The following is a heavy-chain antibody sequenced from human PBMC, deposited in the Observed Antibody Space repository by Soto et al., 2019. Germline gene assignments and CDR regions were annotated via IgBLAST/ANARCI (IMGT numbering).Heavy chain of an antibody. Sequence: GALRLSCAASGFTFSSYAMSWVRQAPGKGLEWVSAISGSGGSTYYADSVKGRFTISRDNSKNTLYLQMNSLRAEDTAVYYCAKDPLTYYYDSSGYCYFDYWGQGTLVTVSS. J-gene: IGHJ4*02. CDR1: GFTFSSYA. CDR2: ISGSGGST. V-gene: IGHV3-23*01. CDR3: AKDPLTYYYDSSGYCYFDY. D-gene: IGHD3-22*01.